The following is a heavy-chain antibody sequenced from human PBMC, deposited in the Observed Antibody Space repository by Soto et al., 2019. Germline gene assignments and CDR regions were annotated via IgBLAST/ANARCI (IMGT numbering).Heavy chain of an antibody. D-gene: IGHD1-26*01. V-gene: IGHV4-59*08. Sequence: SETLSLTCTVSGGSISSYYWSWIRQPPGKGLEWIGYIYYSGSTNYNPSLKSRVTISVDTSKNQFSLKLSSVTAADTAVYYCARRLLTAYSGSYYFDYWGQGTLVTVSS. CDR2: IYYSGST. CDR3: ARRLLTAYSGSYYFDY. CDR1: GGSISSYY. J-gene: IGHJ4*02.